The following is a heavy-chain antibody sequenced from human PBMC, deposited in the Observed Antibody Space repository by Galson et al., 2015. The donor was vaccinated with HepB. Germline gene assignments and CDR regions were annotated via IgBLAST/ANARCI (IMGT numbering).Heavy chain of an antibody. V-gene: IGHV1-3*01. Sequence: SVKVSCKASGYTFTSYAMHWVRQAPGQRLEWMGWINAGNGNTKYSQKFQGRVTITRDTSASTAYMELSSLRSEDTAVYYCARDNDSGWYGGYYYYMDVWGKGTTVTVSS. D-gene: IGHD6-19*01. CDR1: GYTFTSYA. CDR2: INAGNGNT. CDR3: ARDNDSGWYGGYYYYMDV. J-gene: IGHJ6*03.